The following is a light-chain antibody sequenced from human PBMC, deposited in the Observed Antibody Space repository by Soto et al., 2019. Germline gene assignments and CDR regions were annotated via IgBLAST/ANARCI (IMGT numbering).Light chain of an antibody. Sequence: QSALTQPVSVSGSPGQSVTISCTGTSSDVGGYDYVSWYQHHPGKAPKLVIYDVTYRPSGVSDRFSGSKSANTASLTISGLQAEDEADYYCSSYTSSSTYVFGTGTKLTVL. CDR1: SSDVGGYDY. J-gene: IGLJ1*01. V-gene: IGLV2-14*01. CDR2: DVT. CDR3: SSYTSSSTYV.